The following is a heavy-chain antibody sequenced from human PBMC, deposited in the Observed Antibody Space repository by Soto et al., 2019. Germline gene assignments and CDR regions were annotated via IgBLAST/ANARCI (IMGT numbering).Heavy chain of an antibody. V-gene: IGHV4-39*01. J-gene: IGHJ4*02. Sequence: QLQLQESGPGLVKPSETLSLTCTVSGGSISRSSYYWGWIRQPPGKGLVWIGSIYYSGSTYYNTSLKPRVTIPVDTSKNQFTLKLSSVTAAETAVYYCARHDYGGFGLWGEGTLVTVSS. D-gene: IGHD4-17*01. CDR3: ARHDYGGFGL. CDR2: IYYSGST. CDR1: GGSISRSSYY.